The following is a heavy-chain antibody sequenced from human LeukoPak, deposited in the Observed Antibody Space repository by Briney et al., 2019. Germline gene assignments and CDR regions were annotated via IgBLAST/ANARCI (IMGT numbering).Heavy chain of an antibody. CDR1: GFTFSSYG. D-gene: IGHD2-8*01. Sequence: GGSLRLSCAASGFTFSSYGMHWVRQAPGKGLEWVAFIWFDGSNKFYADSVRGRFTISRDNSKSTVYLQMNSLRAEDTAVYYCVRDSLGYCTTGACYFDYWGQGTLVTVSS. CDR3: VRDSLGYCTTGACYFDY. J-gene: IGHJ4*02. V-gene: IGHV3-33*01. CDR2: IWFDGSNK.